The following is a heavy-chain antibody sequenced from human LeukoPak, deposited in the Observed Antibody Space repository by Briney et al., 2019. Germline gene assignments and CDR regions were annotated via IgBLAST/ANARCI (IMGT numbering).Heavy chain of an antibody. CDR2: IHSSGAT. CDR3: VRSILTSEYSSRGGFGDY. CDR1: GFTGSNNY. Sequence: GGSLRLSCAASGFTGSNNYVSWVRQAPGMGLEWVSAIHSSGATCYADSVKGRFTISRDNSKNTLYLQMNSLRAEDTAVYYCVRSILTSEYSSRGGFGDYWGQGTLLTVSS. D-gene: IGHD2-2*01. J-gene: IGHJ4*02. V-gene: IGHV3-53*01.